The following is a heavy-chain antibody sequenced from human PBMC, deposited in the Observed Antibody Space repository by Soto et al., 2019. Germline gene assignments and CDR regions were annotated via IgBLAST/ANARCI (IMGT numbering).Heavy chain of an antibody. V-gene: IGHV4-31*03. D-gene: IGHD2-15*01. CDR3: ARDRRYCSCGSCYFDY. CDR2: IYYSGST. Sequence: QVQLQESGPGLVKPSQTLSLTCTVSGGSIRSGGYYWSWIRQHPGKGLERIGYIYYSGSTYYNPALKSRLTISVDTSKNQFSLKLSSVSAADTAVYYCARDRRYCSCGSCYFDYWGQGTLVSVSS. CDR1: GGSIRSGGYY. J-gene: IGHJ4*02.